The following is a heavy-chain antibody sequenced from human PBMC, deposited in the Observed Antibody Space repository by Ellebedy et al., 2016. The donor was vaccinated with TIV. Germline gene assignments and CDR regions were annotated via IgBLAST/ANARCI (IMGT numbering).Heavy chain of an antibody. Sequence: GESLKISXAASGFTFSSYWIHWVRQAPGKGLVWVSRISGDGTITSYADSVKGRFTISSDKAKKTVYLQMNSLRAEDTAVYYCANAHPSRKRNIIGWTDYFEYWGQGTLVTVSS. V-gene: IGHV3-74*01. CDR2: ISGDGTIT. CDR1: GFTFSSYW. D-gene: IGHD6-25*01. CDR3: ANAHPSRKRNIIGWTDYFEY. J-gene: IGHJ4*02.